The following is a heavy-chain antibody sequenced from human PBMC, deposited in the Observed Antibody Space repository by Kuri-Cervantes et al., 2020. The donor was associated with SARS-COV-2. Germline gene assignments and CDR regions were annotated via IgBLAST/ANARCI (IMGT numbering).Heavy chain of an antibody. V-gene: IGHV4-39*01. CDR2: IYHSGST. Sequence: ESLKISCTVSGGSISSGGYYWGWIRQPPGKGLEWIGSIYHSGSTYYNPSLKSRVTISVDTSKNQFSLKLSSVTAADTAVYYCARHSYDFWSGSEPFDYWGQGTLVTVSS. D-gene: IGHD3-3*01. CDR1: GGSISSGGYY. J-gene: IGHJ4*02. CDR3: ARHSYDFWSGSEPFDY.